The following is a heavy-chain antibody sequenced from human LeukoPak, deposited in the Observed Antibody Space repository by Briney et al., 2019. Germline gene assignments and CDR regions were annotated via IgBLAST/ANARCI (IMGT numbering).Heavy chain of an antibody. CDR3: ARSIVVVPAAHLDY. Sequence: GASVKVSCKASGYTFTGYYMHWVRQAPGQGLEWMGWINPNSGGTNYVQKFQGRVTMTRDTSISTAYMELSRLRSDDTAVYYCARSIVVVPAAHLDYWGQGTLVTVSS. J-gene: IGHJ4*02. V-gene: IGHV1-2*02. CDR1: GYTFTGYY. CDR2: INPNSGGT. D-gene: IGHD2-2*01.